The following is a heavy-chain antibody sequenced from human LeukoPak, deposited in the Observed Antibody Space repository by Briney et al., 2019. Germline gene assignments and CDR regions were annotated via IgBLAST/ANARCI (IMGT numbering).Heavy chain of an antibody. Sequence: SVKVSCKASGGTFSSYAISWVRQPPEQGLEWMGGIIPIFGTANYAQKFQGRVTITTDESTSTAYMELSSLRSEDTAVYYCAKGSSWYEYYYYYMDVWGKGTTVTVSS. CDR3: AKGSSWYEYYYYYMDV. CDR1: GGTFSSYA. V-gene: IGHV1-69*05. D-gene: IGHD6-13*01. J-gene: IGHJ6*03. CDR2: IIPIFGTA.